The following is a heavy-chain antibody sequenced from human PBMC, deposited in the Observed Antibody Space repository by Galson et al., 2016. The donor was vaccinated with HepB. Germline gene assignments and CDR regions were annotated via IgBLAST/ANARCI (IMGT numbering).Heavy chain of an antibody. CDR3: VRGRKGAAAAGLLTYYFYYYGMDG. D-gene: IGHD6-13*01. Sequence: SLRLSCAASGFTLSSYVMYWVRQAPGKGLEWVAVISHDGSNKYYADSVKGRFTISRDNAKNTLYLQMNSLRAEDTAVYYCVRGRKGAAAAGLLTYYFYYYGMDGWGQGTTVTVS. CDR2: ISHDGSNK. CDR1: GFTLSSYV. V-gene: IGHV3-30-3*01. J-gene: IGHJ6*02.